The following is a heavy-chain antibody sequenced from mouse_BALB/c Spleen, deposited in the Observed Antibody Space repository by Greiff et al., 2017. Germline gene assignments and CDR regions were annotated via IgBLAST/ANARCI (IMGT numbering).Heavy chain of an antibody. J-gene: IGHJ4*01. CDR3: ARTARARAMDY. CDR1: GYSITSGYY. V-gene: IGHV3-6*02. Sequence: EVQLQQSGPGLVKPSQSLSLTCSVTGYSITSGYYWNWIRQFPGNKLEWMGYISYDGSNNYNPSLKNRISITRDTSKNQFFLKLNSVTTEDTATYYCARTARARAMDYWGQGTSVTVSS. D-gene: IGHD3-1*01. CDR2: ISYDGSN.